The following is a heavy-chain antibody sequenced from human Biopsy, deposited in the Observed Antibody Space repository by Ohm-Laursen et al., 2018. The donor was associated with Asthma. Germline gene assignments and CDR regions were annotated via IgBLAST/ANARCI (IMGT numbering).Heavy chain of an antibody. V-gene: IGHV3-30*09. J-gene: IGHJ4*02. CDR1: GFTFRSYA. CDR2: ISHDGQTQ. CDR3: AKRRGYSDFNDFDI. Sequence: SLRLSCAASGFTFRSYAMHWVRQAPGKGLEWVAVISHDGQTQHYAESVKGRFALSRDNSQNTLYLQMISLRTDDTAVYYCAKRRGYSDFNDFDIWGQGTLITVSS. D-gene: IGHD4-11*01.